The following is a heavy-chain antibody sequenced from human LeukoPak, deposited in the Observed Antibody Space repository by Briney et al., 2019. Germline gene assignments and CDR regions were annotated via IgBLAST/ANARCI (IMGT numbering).Heavy chain of an antibody. V-gene: IGHV3-23*01. CDR2: ISGSGGST. Sequence: GGSLRLSCTVSGFTFSSYAMSWVRQAPGKGLEWVSAISGSGGSTYYADSVKGRFTISRDNSKNTLYLQMNSLRAEDTAVYYCARTYDFWSGYYFCFDYWGQGTLVTVSS. CDR1: GFTFSSYA. J-gene: IGHJ4*02. D-gene: IGHD3-3*01. CDR3: ARTYDFWSGYYFCFDY.